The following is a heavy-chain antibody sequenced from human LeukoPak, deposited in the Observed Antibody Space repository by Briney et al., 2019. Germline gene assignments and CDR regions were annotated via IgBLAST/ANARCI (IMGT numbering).Heavy chain of an antibody. CDR3: ARDLGQWLAYFDC. Sequence: GGSLRLSCAASGFTFSSYAMRWVRQAPGKGLEWVAVISYDGSNKYYADSVKGRFTISRDNSKNTLYLQMNSLRAEDTAVYYCARDLGQWLAYFDCWGQGTLVTVPS. D-gene: IGHD6-19*01. CDR2: ISYDGSNK. J-gene: IGHJ4*02. CDR1: GFTFSSYA. V-gene: IGHV3-30-3*01.